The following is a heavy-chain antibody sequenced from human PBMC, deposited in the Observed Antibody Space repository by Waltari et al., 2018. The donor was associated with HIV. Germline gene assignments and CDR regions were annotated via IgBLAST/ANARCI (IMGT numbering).Heavy chain of an antibody. CDR1: GFTFSTYN. Sequence: EVQLVESGGGLVKPGGSLRLSCAASGFTFSTYNMNWVRQAPGKGLGGVSAISVVGSYIDYPDSFKGLFTIARDNAKNALYLQMNSLRAEDTAVYYCAGGGYDYAWGTYRPFDYWGQGTLVTVSS. J-gene: IGHJ4*02. D-gene: IGHD3-16*02. V-gene: IGHV3-21*03. CDR2: ISVVGSYI. CDR3: AGGGYDYAWGTYRPFDY.